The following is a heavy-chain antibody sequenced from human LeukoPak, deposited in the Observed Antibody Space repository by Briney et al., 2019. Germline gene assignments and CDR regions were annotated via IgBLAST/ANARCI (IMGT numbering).Heavy chain of an antibody. V-gene: IGHV1-18*01. D-gene: IGHD6-19*01. CDR3: ARDMYSSGRVPFDY. J-gene: IGHJ4*02. CDR1: GYTFTSYG. Sequence: ASVKVSCKASGYTFTSYGISWVRQAPGQGLEWMGWNSAYNGNTNYAQKLQGRVTMTTDTSTSTAYMELRSLRSDDTAVYYCARDMYSSGRVPFDYWGQGTLVTVSS. CDR2: NSAYNGNT.